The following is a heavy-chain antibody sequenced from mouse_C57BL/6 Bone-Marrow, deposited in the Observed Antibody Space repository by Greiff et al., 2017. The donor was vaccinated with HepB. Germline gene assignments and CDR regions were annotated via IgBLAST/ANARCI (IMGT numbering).Heavy chain of an antibody. CDR3: ARAPYYGYAY. CDR1: GYSITSGYY. J-gene: IGHJ2*01. CDR2: ISYDGSN. D-gene: IGHD2-9*01. V-gene: IGHV3-6*01. Sequence: ESGPGLVKPSQSLSLTCSVTGYSITSGYYWNWIRQFPGNKLEWMGYISYDGSNNYNPSLKNRISITRDTSKNQFFLKLNSVTTEDTATYYCARAPYYGYAYWGQGTTLTVSS.